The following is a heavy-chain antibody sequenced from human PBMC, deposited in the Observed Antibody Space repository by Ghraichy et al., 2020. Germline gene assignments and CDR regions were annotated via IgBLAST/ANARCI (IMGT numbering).Heavy chain of an antibody. Sequence: GGSLRLSCAASGFTFSSYWMSWVRQAPGKGLEWVANIKQDGSEKYYVDSVKGRFTISRDNAKNSLYLQMNSLRAEDTAVYYCARDRATYYDFWSGYPLKEYWGQGTLVTVSS. CDR1: GFTFSSYW. V-gene: IGHV3-7*01. CDR2: IKQDGSEK. D-gene: IGHD3-3*01. J-gene: IGHJ4*02. CDR3: ARDRATYYDFWSGYPLKEY.